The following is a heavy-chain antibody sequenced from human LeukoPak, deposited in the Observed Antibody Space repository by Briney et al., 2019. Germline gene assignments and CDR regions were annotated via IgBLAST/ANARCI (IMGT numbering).Heavy chain of an antibody. Sequence: ASVKVSCKASGGTFSSYAISWVRQAPGQGLGWMGGIIPIFGTANYAQKFQGRVTITTDESTSTAYMELSSLRSEDTAVYYCARGRSTRDWFDPWGQGTLVTVSS. CDR1: GGTFSSYA. D-gene: IGHD2-2*01. CDR2: IIPIFGTA. J-gene: IGHJ5*02. V-gene: IGHV1-69*05. CDR3: ARGRSTRDWFDP.